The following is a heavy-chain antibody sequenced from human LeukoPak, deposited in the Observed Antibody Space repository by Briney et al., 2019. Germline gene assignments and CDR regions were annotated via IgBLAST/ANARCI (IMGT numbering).Heavy chain of an antibody. V-gene: IGHV3-21*04. CDR3: AKAGPYSGSYYPLPLQH. CDR2: ISSSSSYI. J-gene: IGHJ1*01. Sequence: GGSLRLSCAASGFTFSSYSMNWVRQAPGKGLEWVSSISSSSSYIYYADSVKGRFTISRDNSKNTLYLQMNSLRAEDTAVYYCAKAGPYSGSYYPLPLQHWGQGTLVTVSS. CDR1: GFTFSSYS. D-gene: IGHD1-26*01.